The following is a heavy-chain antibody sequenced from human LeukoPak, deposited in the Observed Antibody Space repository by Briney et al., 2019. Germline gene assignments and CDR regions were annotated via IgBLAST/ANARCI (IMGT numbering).Heavy chain of an antibody. D-gene: IGHD6-13*01. CDR2: IHYSGST. Sequence: SETLSLTCTVSGGSISSRSYYWGWIRQSPGKGLEWIGHIHYSGSTNYNPSLKSRVTISVDTSKNQFSLKLSSVTAADTAVYYCARLRSSWSRYFDYWGQGTLVTVSS. CDR1: GGSISSRSYY. CDR3: ARLRSSWSRYFDY. J-gene: IGHJ4*02. V-gene: IGHV4-61*05.